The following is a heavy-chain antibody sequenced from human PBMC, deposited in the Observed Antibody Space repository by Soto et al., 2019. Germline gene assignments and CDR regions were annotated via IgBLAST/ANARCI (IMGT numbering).Heavy chain of an antibody. CDR1: GFTFRSYW. J-gene: IGHJ6*02. D-gene: IGHD3-16*01. CDR2: INTDGSST. CDR3: ARGETQTFRSYVYYYGVDV. Sequence: PGGSLRLSCAVSGFTFRSYWMHWVRQAPGRGLAWVSRINTDGSSTSYADSVKGRFTISRDNAKNTLYLQMNSLRVEDTAVYYCARGETQTFRSYVYYYGVDVWGQGTTVTVSS. V-gene: IGHV3-74*01.